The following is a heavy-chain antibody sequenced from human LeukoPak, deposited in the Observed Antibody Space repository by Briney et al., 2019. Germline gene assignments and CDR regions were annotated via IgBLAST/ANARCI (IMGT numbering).Heavy chain of an antibody. D-gene: IGHD2-15*01. J-gene: IGHJ4*02. V-gene: IGHV4-59*12. CDR1: GGSISSYY. Sequence: TSETLSLTCTVSGGSISSYYWSWIRQPPGKGLEWIGYIYYSGSTNYNPSLKSRVTISVDTSKNQFSLKLSSVTAADTAVYYCARGARFAGIVYWGQGTLVTVSS. CDR2: IYYSGST. CDR3: ARGARFAGIVY.